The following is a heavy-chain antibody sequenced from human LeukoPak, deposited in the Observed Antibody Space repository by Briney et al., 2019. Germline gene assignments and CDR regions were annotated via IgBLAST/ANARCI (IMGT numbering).Heavy chain of an antibody. CDR2: IYPGGSER. V-gene: IGHV5-51*01. CDR1: GYTFSSYW. Sequence: KHGESLKISCKGSGYTFSSYWIGWVRQMPGKGLEWMGIIYPGGSERKYNPSLQGQVTISADKSISTVYLQWSSLKASDTAIYYCARIEGSTFDYWGQGTLVTVSS. CDR3: ARIEGSTFDY. J-gene: IGHJ4*02.